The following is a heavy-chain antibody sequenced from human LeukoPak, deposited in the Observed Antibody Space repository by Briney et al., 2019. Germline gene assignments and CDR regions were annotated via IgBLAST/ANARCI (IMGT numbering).Heavy chain of an antibody. D-gene: IGHD3-3*01. V-gene: IGHV4-30-4*08. CDR2: IYYSGST. CDR1: GGSISSGDYY. Sequence: PSETLSLTCTVSGGSISSGDYYWSWIRQPPGKGLEWIGYIYYSGSTYYNPSLKSRVTISVDTSKNQFSLKLSSVTAADTAVYYCARGFMDFWSGYSDYWGQGTLVTVSS. J-gene: IGHJ4*02. CDR3: ARGFMDFWSGYSDY.